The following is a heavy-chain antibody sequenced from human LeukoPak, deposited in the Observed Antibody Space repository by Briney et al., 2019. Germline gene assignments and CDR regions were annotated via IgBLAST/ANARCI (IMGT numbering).Heavy chain of an antibody. CDR3: VTEVSGSFPT. V-gene: IGHV3-15*01. CDR1: GFTFSSFG. J-gene: IGHJ4*02. Sequence: PGGSLRLSCAASGFTFSSFGMSWVRQAPGKGLEWVGLIKSKTNGGTRDYAAPVKGRFTISRDDSDNTLYLQMNSLKNEDTAVYYCVTEVSGSFPTRGQGTLVTVSS. CDR2: IKSKTNGGTR. D-gene: IGHD1-26*01.